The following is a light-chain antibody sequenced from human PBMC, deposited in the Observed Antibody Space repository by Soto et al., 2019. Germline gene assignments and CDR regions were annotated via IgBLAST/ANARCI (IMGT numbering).Light chain of an antibody. J-gene: IGKJ4*01. CDR2: VAT. Sequence: EIVMTQSPATLSVSPGERATLSCRASQSVSSNLAWYQQKHGQTPKLLIYVATTRSTGITARFSGSGSVTEFTLTISSLQSEDFAVYYCQQYNVWPLTFGGGTKVEFK. V-gene: IGKV3-15*01. CDR1: QSVSSN. CDR3: QQYNVWPLT.